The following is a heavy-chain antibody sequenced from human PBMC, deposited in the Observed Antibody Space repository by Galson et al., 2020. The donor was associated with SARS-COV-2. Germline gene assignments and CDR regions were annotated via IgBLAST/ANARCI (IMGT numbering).Heavy chain of an antibody. CDR2: ISGSGGST. CDR3: AKDLGNYGSGSY. J-gene: IGHJ4*02. Sequence: GESLKISCAASGFTFSSYDMSWVRQAPGKGLEWVSAISGSGGSTYYADSVKGRFTISRDNSKNTLYLQMNSLRAEDTAVYYCAKDLGNYGSGSYWGQGTLVTVSS. V-gene: IGHV3-23*01. D-gene: IGHD3-10*01. CDR1: GFTFSSYD.